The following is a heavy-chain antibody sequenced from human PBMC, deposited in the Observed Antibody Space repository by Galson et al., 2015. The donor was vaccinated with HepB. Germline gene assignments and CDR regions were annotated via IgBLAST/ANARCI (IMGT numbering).Heavy chain of an antibody. CDR3: AKERLSSTGMMDWFDP. CDR2: IGGSGGST. Sequence: SLRLSCAASGFTFSSYAMSWVRQAPGKGLEWVSAIGGSGGSTYYADSVKGRFTISRDNSKNTLYLQMNSLRAEDTAVYYCAKERLSSTGMMDWFDPWGQGTLVTVSS. CDR1: GFTFSSYA. V-gene: IGHV3-23*01. J-gene: IGHJ5*02. D-gene: IGHD6-13*01.